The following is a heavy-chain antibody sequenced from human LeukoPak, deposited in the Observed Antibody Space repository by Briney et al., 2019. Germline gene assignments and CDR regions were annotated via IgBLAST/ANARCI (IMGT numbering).Heavy chain of an antibody. Sequence: QSGGSLRLSCAASGFTFDDYAMHWVRQAPGKGLEWVSGISWNSGSIGYADSVKGRFTISRDNAKNSLYLQMNSLRAEDTALYYCVKGSIFGVVTNFDYWAREPWSPSPQ. CDR2: ISWNSGSI. J-gene: IGHJ4*02. CDR1: GFTFDDYA. V-gene: IGHV3-9*01. CDR3: VKGSIFGVVTNFDY. D-gene: IGHD3-3*01.